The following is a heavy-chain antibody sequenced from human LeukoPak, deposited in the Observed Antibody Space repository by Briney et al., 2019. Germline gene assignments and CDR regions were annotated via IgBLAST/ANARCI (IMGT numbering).Heavy chain of an antibody. Sequence: GGSLRLSCAASGFTFSSYGIHWVRQAPGKGLEWVAVISYDGTNKDYADSVKGRFTISRDNSKDTLYLQMNSLRTEDTAVYFCARGMPAQFAFDPWGQGTLVTVSS. V-gene: IGHV3-30*03. J-gene: IGHJ5*02. CDR2: ISYDGTNK. CDR1: GFTFSSYG. CDR3: ARGMPAQFAFDP. D-gene: IGHD2-2*01.